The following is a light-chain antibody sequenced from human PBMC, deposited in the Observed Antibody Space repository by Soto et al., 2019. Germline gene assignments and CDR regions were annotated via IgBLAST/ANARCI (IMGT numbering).Light chain of an antibody. V-gene: IGKV3-15*01. CDR2: ATS. CDR1: QSVGNN. J-gene: IGKJ4*01. CDR3: QQYGDLPLT. Sequence: EIVVTQSPATLSVSPGERATLSCRASQSVGNNFAWYQQKPGQAPRLLIFATSTRATGVPARFSGSGSGTEFTLPISSLQSEDFAVYYCQQYGDLPLTFGGWAKVEIE.